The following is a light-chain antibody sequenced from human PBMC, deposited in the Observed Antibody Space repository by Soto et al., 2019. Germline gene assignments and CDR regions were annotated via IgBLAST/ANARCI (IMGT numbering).Light chain of an antibody. Sequence: QSVLAQPASMSWSPGQSITISCTGSGSDIATFNYVSWYQQYPGKAPKLLIYQVTSRASGVSHRFSGSKSGNTAALTISGLQPEEEAEYYCNSYSSTSFYVFGTGTKVTVL. V-gene: IGLV2-14*01. J-gene: IGLJ1*01. CDR3: NSYSSTSFYV. CDR2: QVT. CDR1: GSDIATFNY.